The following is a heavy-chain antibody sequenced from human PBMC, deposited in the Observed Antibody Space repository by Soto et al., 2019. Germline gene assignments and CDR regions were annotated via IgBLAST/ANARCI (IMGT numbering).Heavy chain of an antibody. CDR2: INHSGST. CDR3: ARLSDAVRGATGYFDL. Sequence: QVQLQQWGAGLLNPSETLSLTCAVSGGSFSGYYWSWIRQPPGKGLEWIGEINHSGSTNYNPSLKSRVTISVDPSKNQFSLKLSSVTAADTAVYYCARLSDAVRGATGYFDLWGRGTLVTVSS. V-gene: IGHV4-34*01. D-gene: IGHD3-10*01. J-gene: IGHJ2*01. CDR1: GGSFSGYY.